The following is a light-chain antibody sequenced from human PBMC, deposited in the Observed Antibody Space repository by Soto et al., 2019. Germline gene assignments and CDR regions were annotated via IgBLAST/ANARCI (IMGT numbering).Light chain of an antibody. J-gene: IGKJ1*01. Sequence: DVQMTQSPATLSVSVGDRVTITCRASQPISGKLAWYQQKPGQAPKLLIYEASTLKSGVPSRFSGSGSGTEFSLTISSLQPDDFAAYYCQQYNSYSEAFGQGTKVDIK. CDR1: QPISGK. CDR2: EAS. V-gene: IGKV1-5*03. CDR3: QQYNSYSEA.